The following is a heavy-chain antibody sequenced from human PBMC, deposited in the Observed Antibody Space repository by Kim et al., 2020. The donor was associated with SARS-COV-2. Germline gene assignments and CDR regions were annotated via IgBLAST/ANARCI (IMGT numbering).Heavy chain of an antibody. D-gene: IGHD1-1*01. CDR2: INHSGST. V-gene: IGHV4-34*01. Sequence: SETLSLTCAVYGGSFSGYYWSWIRQPPGKGLEWIGEINHSGSTNYNPSLKSRVTISVDTSKNQFSLKLSSVTAADTAVYYCARGLSNWNDSHYFDYWGQGTLVTVSS. CDR3: ARGLSNWNDSHYFDY. CDR1: GGSFSGYY. J-gene: IGHJ4*02.